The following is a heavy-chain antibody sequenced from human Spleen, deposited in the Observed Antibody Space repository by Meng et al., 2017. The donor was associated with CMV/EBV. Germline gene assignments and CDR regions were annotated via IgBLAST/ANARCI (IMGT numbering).Heavy chain of an antibody. CDR1: GGSFSGYY. D-gene: IGHD6-6*01. CDR2: INNSGST. Sequence: QGRLRQWGEGLLKPSETLSLTCAVYGGSFSGYYWSWIRQPPGKGLEWIGEINNSGSTNYNPSLKSRVTISVDTSKNQFSLKLSSVTAADTAVYYCASPPLGSSADSGYGYWGQGTLVTVSS. CDR3: ASPPLGSSADSGYGY. V-gene: IGHV4-34*01. J-gene: IGHJ4*02.